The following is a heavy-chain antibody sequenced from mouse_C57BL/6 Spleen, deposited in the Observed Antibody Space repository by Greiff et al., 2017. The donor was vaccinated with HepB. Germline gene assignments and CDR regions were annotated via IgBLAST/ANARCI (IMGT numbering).Heavy chain of an antibody. D-gene: IGHD1-1*01. CDR2: IDPSDSET. CDR3: ARGVLREYFDY. Sequence: VQLQQPGAELVRPGSSVKLSCKASGYTFTSYWMHWVKQRPIQGLEWIGNIDPSDSETHYNQKFKDKATLTVDKSSSTAYMQLSSLTSEDSAVYYCARGVLREYFDYWGQGTTLTVSS. J-gene: IGHJ2*01. CDR1: GYTFTSYW. V-gene: IGHV1-52*01.